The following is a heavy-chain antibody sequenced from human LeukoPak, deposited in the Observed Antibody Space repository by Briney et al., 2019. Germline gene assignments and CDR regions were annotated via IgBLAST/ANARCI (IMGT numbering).Heavy chain of an antibody. Sequence: VGSLRLSCAASGVTFSSYALSSVRQAPGKGLEWVSAISGVGGSTYYADSVKGRFTISTDNSTNTLYLRMNSLRAADTPIYYRAKDGGYSGYDPVDYSGEGALGTASS. CDR2: ISGVGGST. CDR3: AKDGGYSGYDPVDY. V-gene: IGHV3-23*01. D-gene: IGHD5-12*01. CDR1: GVTFSSYA. J-gene: IGHJ4*02.